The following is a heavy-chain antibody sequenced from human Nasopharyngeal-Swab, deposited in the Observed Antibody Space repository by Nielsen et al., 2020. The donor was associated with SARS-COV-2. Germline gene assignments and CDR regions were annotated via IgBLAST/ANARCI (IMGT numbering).Heavy chain of an antibody. Sequence: GESLKISCAASGFTFSIYWMHWVRQAPGKGLVWVSHIKSDGSSTTYADSVKGRVTISRDNAKNTLYLQMNSLRAEDTAVYYCARDPLAVAGIGEVVDYWGQGTLVTVSS. J-gene: IGHJ4*02. V-gene: IGHV3-74*01. CDR3: ARDPLAVAGIGEVVDY. CDR1: GFTFSIYW. CDR2: IKSDGSST. D-gene: IGHD6-19*01.